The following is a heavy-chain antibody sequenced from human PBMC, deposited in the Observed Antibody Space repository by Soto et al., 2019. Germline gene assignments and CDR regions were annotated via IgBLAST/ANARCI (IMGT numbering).Heavy chain of an antibody. J-gene: IGHJ4*02. CDR3: ARQIYDSGTGPNFQYYFDS. CDR1: GYSFASYW. D-gene: IGHD2-8*02. V-gene: IGHV5-10-1*01. Sequence: GESLKISCKGSGYSFASYWITWVRQKPGKGLEWMGRIDPSDSQTYYSPSFRGHVTISATKSITTVFLQWSSLRASGTAMYYCARQIYDSGTGPNFQYYFDSWGQGTPVTVSS. CDR2: IDPSDSQT.